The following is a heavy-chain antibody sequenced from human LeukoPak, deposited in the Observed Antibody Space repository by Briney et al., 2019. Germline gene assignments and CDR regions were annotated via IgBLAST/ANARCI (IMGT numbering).Heavy chain of an antibody. Sequence: SETLSLTCAVYGESYSGYYWSWIRQPPGKGLEWIGEINHSGSTNYNPSLKSRVTISVDTSKNQFSLKLSSVTAADTAVYYCAREGRYCSSTSCYIDYWGQGTLVTVSS. J-gene: IGHJ4*02. CDR1: GESYSGYY. V-gene: IGHV4-34*01. CDR2: INHSGST. D-gene: IGHD2-2*02. CDR3: AREGRYCSSTSCYIDY.